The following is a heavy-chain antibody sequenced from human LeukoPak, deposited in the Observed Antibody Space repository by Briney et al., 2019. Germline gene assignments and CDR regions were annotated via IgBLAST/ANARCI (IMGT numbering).Heavy chain of an antibody. CDR2: IIPIFGTA. Sequence: SVKVSCKASGGTFSSYAISWVRQAPGRGLEWMGRIIPIFGTANYAQKFQGRVTITTDESTSTAYMELSSLRSEDTAVYYCVMYYYGSGPAGGFDYWGQGTLVTVSS. CDR3: VMYYYGSGPAGGFDY. CDR1: GGTFSSYA. V-gene: IGHV1-69*05. D-gene: IGHD3-10*01. J-gene: IGHJ4*02.